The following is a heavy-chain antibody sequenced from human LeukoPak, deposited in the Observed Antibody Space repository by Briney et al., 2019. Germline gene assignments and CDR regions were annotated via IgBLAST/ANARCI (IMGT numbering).Heavy chain of an antibody. D-gene: IGHD6-19*01. CDR2: ISGSGDST. CDR3: ARDLYSSGWYPTRY. V-gene: IGHV3-23*01. Sequence: PGGSLRLSCAASGFTFSSYAMSWVRQAPGKGLEWVSAISGSGDSTYYADSVKGRFTISRDNSKNTLYLQMNSLRAEDTAVYYCARDLYSSGWYPTRYWGQGTLVTVSS. CDR1: GFTFSSYA. J-gene: IGHJ4*02.